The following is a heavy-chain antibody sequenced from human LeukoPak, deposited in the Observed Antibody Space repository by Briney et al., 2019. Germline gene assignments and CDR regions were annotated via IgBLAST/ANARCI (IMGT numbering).Heavy chain of an antibody. J-gene: IGHJ4*02. V-gene: IGHV3-30*02. CDR2: IRYDGSNK. D-gene: IGHD4-23*01. CDR3: AKDPKTTVVTIYYFDY. Sequence: PGGSLRLSCAASGFTFSSYGMHWVRQAPGKGLEWVAFIRYDGSNKYYADSVKGRFTISRDNSKNTLYLQMNSLRAEDTAVYYSAKDPKTTVVTIYYFDYWGQGTLVTVSS. CDR1: GFTFSSYG.